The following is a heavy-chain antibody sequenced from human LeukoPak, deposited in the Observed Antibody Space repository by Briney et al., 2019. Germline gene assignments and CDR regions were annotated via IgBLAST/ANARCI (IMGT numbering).Heavy chain of an antibody. Sequence: GSLRLSCAASGFTFSSYAMHWVRQAPGKGLEYVSAISSNGGSAYYANSVKGRFTISRDNSKNTLYLQMGSLRAEDMAVYYCARGFSSTSDYYYFDYWGQGTLVTVSS. D-gene: IGHD2-2*01. CDR1: GFTFSSYA. CDR3: ARGFSSTSDYYYFDY. CDR2: ISSNGGSA. V-gene: IGHV3-64*01. J-gene: IGHJ4*02.